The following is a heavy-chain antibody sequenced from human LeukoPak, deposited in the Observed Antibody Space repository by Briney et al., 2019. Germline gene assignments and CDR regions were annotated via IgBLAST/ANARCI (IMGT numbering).Heavy chain of an antibody. V-gene: IGHV3-33*06. J-gene: IGHJ4*02. Sequence: GRSLRLSCAASGFTFSSYGMHWVRQAPGKGLEWVAVIWYDGSNKYYADSVKGRFTISRDNSKNTLYLQMNSLRAEDTAVYYCAKDELAAADSWGQGTLVTVSS. CDR3: AKDELAAADS. CDR2: IWYDGSNK. D-gene: IGHD6-13*01. CDR1: GFTFSSYG.